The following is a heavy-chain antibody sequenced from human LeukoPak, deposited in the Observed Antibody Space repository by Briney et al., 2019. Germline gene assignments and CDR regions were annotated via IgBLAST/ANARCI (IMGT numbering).Heavy chain of an antibody. Sequence: ASVKVSCKASGYTFSDFGITWVRQAPGQGLEWMGWMNPNSGNTGYAQKFQGRVTMTRDTSINTAYMELHSLRSEDTAVYYCARGYSPSIRTTGNDYWGQGTLVTVSS. D-gene: IGHD1-1*01. CDR1: GYTFSDFG. V-gene: IGHV1-8*02. J-gene: IGHJ4*02. CDR2: MNPNSGNT. CDR3: ARGYSPSIRTTGNDY.